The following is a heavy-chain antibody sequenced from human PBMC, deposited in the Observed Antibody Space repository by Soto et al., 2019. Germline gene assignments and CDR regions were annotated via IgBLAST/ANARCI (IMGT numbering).Heavy chain of an antibody. J-gene: IGHJ6*02. V-gene: IGHV4-30-4*01. CDR3: ARDGWQMVRGVSISGGMDV. CDR2: ISYSGSA. D-gene: IGHD3-10*01. CDR1: GGSIGSGDYY. Sequence: KSSESLSLTCTVSGGSIGSGDYYWSWLRQPPGKGLEWIGYISYSGSAYYNASLKSRFTISIDTSKKQFSLNLRSVTAADTAVYYCARDGWQMVRGVSISGGMDVWGQGTTVT.